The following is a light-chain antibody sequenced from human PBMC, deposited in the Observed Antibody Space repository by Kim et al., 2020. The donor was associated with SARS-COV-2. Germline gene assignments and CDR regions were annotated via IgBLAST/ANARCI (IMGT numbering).Light chain of an antibody. CDR2: GAL. CDR1: QSVALL. Sequence: SVSPGERVPLSCRASQSVALLAWYQQKPAQAPRLLIHGALSRATGIPARFSGSGSETEFTLTISSLQSEDFAVYYCQQYNEWPSTFGQGTRLEIK. CDR3: QQYNEWPST. J-gene: IGKJ5*01. V-gene: IGKV3-15*01.